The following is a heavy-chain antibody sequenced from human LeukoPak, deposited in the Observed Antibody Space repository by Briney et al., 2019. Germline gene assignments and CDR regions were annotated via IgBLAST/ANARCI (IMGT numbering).Heavy chain of an antibody. CDR1: GYNFVNYN. Sequence: ASVKVSCKASGYNFVNYNISWVRQAPGQGLEWMGWISPYNGHTDYGRKLLGRVTMTADTSTSTAHMELKSLTFDDTAVYYCARTTEGYCRGGSCYYYYYYMDVWGKGTTVTVSS. CDR3: ARTTEGYCRGGSCYYYYYYMDV. V-gene: IGHV1-18*01. CDR2: ISPYNGHT. J-gene: IGHJ6*03. D-gene: IGHD2-15*01.